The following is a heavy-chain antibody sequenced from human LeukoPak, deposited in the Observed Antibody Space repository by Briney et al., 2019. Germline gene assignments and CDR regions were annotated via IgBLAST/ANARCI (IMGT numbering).Heavy chain of an antibody. J-gene: IGHJ5*01. Sequence: PGGSLRLSCAASGLTVSSNYMTWVRQAPGKGLEWVSAISGSGGSTYYADSVKGRFTISRDNSKNTLYLQMNSLRAEDTAVYYCATLPLYYSGSGRYYTVADSWGQGTLVTVSS. D-gene: IGHD3-10*01. CDR1: GLTVSSNY. CDR3: ATLPLYYSGSGRYYTVADS. CDR2: ISGSGGST. V-gene: IGHV3-23*01.